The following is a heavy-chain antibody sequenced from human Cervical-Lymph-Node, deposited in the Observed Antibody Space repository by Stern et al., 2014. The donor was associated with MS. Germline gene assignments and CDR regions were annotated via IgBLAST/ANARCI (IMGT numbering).Heavy chain of an antibody. CDR2: INPNSGGT. CDR1: GYTFTGYY. CDR3: ARKRDCTNGVCDTKRNWFDP. D-gene: IGHD2-8*01. Sequence: VQLVESGAEVKKPGASVKVSCKASGYTFTGYYMHWVRQAPGQGLEWMGWINPNSGGTNYAQKFQGRVTMTRDTSISTAYMELSRLRSDDTAVYYCARKRDCTNGVCDTKRNWFDPWGQGTLVTVSS. J-gene: IGHJ5*02. V-gene: IGHV1-2*02.